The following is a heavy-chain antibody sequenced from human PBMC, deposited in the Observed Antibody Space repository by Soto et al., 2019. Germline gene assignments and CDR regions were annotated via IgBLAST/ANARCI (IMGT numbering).Heavy chain of an antibody. Sequence: SETLSLTCAVSGYSISSGYYWGWIRQTPGEGLEWIASIYHSGSTYYNPSLKSRVTISVDTSKNQFSLKLTSVTAADTAVYYCARGAATVTPGWFDPWGQGIMVTVSS. J-gene: IGHJ5*02. CDR3: ARGAATVTPGWFDP. CDR1: GYSISSGYY. D-gene: IGHD4-17*01. V-gene: IGHV4-38-2*01. CDR2: IYHSGST.